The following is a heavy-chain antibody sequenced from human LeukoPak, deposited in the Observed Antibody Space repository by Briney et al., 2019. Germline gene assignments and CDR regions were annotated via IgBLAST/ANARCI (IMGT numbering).Heavy chain of an antibody. CDR1: GFPFSTYS. Sequence: PGGSLRLSCAAPGFPFSTYSMNWVRQAPGKGLEWVSSIISSSSYIYYADSVKGRFTISRDNAKNSLYLQMNSLRAEDSAVYYCARALDDSSLDYWGQGTLVTVSS. CDR3: ARALDDSSLDY. CDR2: IISSSSYI. D-gene: IGHD3/OR15-3a*01. V-gene: IGHV3-21*01. J-gene: IGHJ4*02.